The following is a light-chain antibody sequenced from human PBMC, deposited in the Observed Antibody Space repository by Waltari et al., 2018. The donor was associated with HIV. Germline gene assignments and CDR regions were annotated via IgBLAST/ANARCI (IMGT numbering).Light chain of an antibody. CDR2: DVS. Sequence: QSALTQPRSVSGSPAQSVTISCTGTSSDVGGFNYVSWYQQHQGKAPKLLIYDVSKRPSGVPDRFSGSKSGNTASLTISGLQAEDEADYYCFSYSGSYTSVLFGGGTKLTVL. J-gene: IGLJ2*01. CDR1: SSDVGGFNY. CDR3: FSYSGSYTSVL. V-gene: IGLV2-11*01.